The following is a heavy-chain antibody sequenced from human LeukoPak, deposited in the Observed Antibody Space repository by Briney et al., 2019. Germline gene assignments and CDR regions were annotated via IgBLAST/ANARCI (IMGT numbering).Heavy chain of an antibody. CDR2: ISGSGGST. V-gene: IGHV3-23*01. CDR1: GFTFSSYA. CDR3: AKDLGGTGDYLADAFDI. D-gene: IGHD4-17*01. Sequence: PGGSLRLSCAASGFTFSSYAMSWVRQTPGKGLEWVSAISGSGGSTYYADSVKGRFTISRDNSKNTLYLQMNSLRAEDTAVYYCAKDLGGTGDYLADAFDIWGQGTMVTVSS. J-gene: IGHJ3*02.